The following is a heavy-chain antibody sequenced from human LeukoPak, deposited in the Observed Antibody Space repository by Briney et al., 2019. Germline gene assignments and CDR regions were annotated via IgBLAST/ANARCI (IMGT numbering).Heavy chain of an antibody. CDR2: VYHSGST. CDR1: GYSITSGYY. J-gene: IGHJ4*02. CDR3: ARDSDGAYDLVDY. D-gene: IGHD4-17*01. Sequence: SETLSLTCAVSGYSITSGYYWGWIRQPPGKGLEWIGSVYHSGSTYYNPSLKSRVTMSVDTSKNQFSLKLNSVTAAYTAVYYCARDSDGAYDLVDYWGQGTLVTVSS. V-gene: IGHV4-38-2*02.